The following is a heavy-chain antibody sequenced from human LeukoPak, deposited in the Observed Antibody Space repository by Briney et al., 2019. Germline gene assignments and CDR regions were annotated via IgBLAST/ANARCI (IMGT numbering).Heavy chain of an antibody. Sequence: SETLSLTCSLSGDSLRTNNYFWAWIRQPPGMGLEWIGSISYNGITYYNPFLTSRAVVSVDTSKSQFSLNLNSVTAADTAVYYCARRNGHTWDVGNWFDPWGQGTLVTVSS. D-gene: IGHD5-24*01. V-gene: IGHV4-39*01. CDR2: ISYNGIT. J-gene: IGHJ5*02. CDR1: GDSLRTNNYF. CDR3: ARRNGHTWDVGNWFDP.